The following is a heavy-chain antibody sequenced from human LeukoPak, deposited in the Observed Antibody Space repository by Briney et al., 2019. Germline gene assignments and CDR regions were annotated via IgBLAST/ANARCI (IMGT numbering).Heavy chain of an antibody. Sequence: GGSLRLSCAASGFTFSSYGMHWVRQAPGKGLEWVAVIWYDGSNKYYADSVQGRFTISRDISKNTLYLQMNSLTDDDTAIYFCAKDRLQIWLYVGIFDHWGQGALVTVSS. J-gene: IGHJ4*02. D-gene: IGHD5-18*01. CDR2: IWYDGSNK. CDR3: AKDRLQIWLYVGIFDH. V-gene: IGHV3-30*02. CDR1: GFTFSSYG.